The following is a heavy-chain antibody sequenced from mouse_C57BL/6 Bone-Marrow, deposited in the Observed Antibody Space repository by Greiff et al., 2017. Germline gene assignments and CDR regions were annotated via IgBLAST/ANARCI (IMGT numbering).Heavy chain of an antibody. Sequence: EVQLVESGGDLVKPGGSLKLSCAASGFTFSSYGMSWVRQTPDKRLEWVATISSGGSYTYYPDSVTGRFTISRDNAKNTLYLQMSSLKSEDTAMYYCARGIYYDYDDYWGQGTTLTVSS. D-gene: IGHD2-4*01. J-gene: IGHJ2*01. CDR3: ARGIYYDYDDY. CDR2: ISSGGSYT. CDR1: GFTFSSYG. V-gene: IGHV5-6*01.